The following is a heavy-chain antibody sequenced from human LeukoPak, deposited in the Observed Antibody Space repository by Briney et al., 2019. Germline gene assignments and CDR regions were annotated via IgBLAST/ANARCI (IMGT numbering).Heavy chain of an antibody. CDR1: GFTFSNYS. V-gene: IGHV3-21*01. J-gene: IGHJ4*02. D-gene: IGHD6-19*01. CDR3: ARVEAAVAFLDY. Sequence: GGSLRLSCAASGFTFSNYSMNWVRQAPGKGLEWVSSISSSSSYIYYADSVKGRFTISRDNAKNSLYLQMNSLRAEDTAVYYCARVEAAVAFLDYCGQGTLVTVSS. CDR2: ISSSSSYI.